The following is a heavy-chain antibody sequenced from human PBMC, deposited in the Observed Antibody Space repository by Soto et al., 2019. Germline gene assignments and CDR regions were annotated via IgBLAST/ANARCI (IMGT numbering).Heavy chain of an antibody. CDR1: GYPFTGYY. CDR3: ARDRVAAPYYYYGMDV. J-gene: IGHJ6*02. D-gene: IGHD6-6*01. V-gene: IGHV1-2*04. CDR2: INPNSGGT. Sequence: ASVKLSCKASGYPFTGYYMHWVRQAPGQGLEWMGWINPNSGGTNYAQKFQGWVTMTRDTSISTAYMELSRLRSDDTAVYYCARDRVAAPYYYYGMDVWGQGTTVTVSS.